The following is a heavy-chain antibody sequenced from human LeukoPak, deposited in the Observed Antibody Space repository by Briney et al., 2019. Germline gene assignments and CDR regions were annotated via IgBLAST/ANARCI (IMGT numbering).Heavy chain of an antibody. V-gene: IGHV1-18*01. D-gene: IGHD6-13*01. CDR2: ISTYNGDT. Sequence: GASVKVSCKASGYIFTSYGITWVRQAPGQGLEWMGWISTYNGDTNYAQNLQGRVTMTTDTSTSTAYMDLRSLRSDDTAVYYCARDLRQQLYYYYYMDVWGKGTTVTVSS. J-gene: IGHJ6*03. CDR1: GYIFTSYG. CDR3: ARDLRQQLYYYYYMDV.